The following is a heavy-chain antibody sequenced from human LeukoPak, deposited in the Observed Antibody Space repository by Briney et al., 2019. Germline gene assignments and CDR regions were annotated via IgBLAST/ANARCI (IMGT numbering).Heavy chain of an antibody. CDR1: GFTLSRYW. CDR2: INSDGSST. Sequence: GGSLRLSCAASGFTLSRYWMHWVRQAPGKGLVWVSRINSDGSSTSYADSVKGRFTISRDNAENTLYLQMNGLRAEDTVVYYCARDVEYGGVSYDSWGQGTLVTVSS. J-gene: IGHJ4*02. V-gene: IGHV3-74*01. D-gene: IGHD4-23*01. CDR3: ARDVEYGGVSYDS.